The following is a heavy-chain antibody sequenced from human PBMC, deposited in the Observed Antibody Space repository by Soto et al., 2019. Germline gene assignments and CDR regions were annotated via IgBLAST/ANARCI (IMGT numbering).Heavy chain of an antibody. CDR2: IWYDGSNK. J-gene: IGHJ6*02. V-gene: IGHV3-33*01. CDR3: ARDGNDILTGYYVPSDYYYGMEV. Sequence: GGSLRLSCAESGFTFSSYGMHWVRQAPGKGLEWVAVIWYDGSNKDYADSVKGRFTISRDSDKNTLYLQMNSLRAEDTAVYYCARDGNDILTGYYVPSDYYYGMEVWGQGTTVTVSS. D-gene: IGHD3-9*01. CDR1: GFTFSSYG.